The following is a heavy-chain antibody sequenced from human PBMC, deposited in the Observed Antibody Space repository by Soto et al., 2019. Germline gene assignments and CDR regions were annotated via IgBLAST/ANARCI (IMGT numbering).Heavy chain of an antibody. CDR2: IIGDGNEI. CDR3: VRGHVRGNDRHFDY. D-gene: IGHD3-16*02. J-gene: IGHJ4*02. CDR1: GFTFSSHW. V-gene: IGHV3-74*01. Sequence: EVQLAESGGGLVQLGGSLRLSCAASGFTFSSHWMHWVRQAPGKGLVWVSRIIGDGNEITYADSVKGRFTISRDNAKNTVILQMNSLRAEDTAVYYCVRGHVRGNDRHFDYWGQGTLVTVSS.